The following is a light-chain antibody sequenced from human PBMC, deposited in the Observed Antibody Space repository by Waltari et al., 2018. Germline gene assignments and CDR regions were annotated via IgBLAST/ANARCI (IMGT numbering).Light chain of an antibody. CDR1: SIGSKS. V-gene: IGLV3-21*02. Sequence: SYVLTQPDSVSVAPGETARISCGGVSIGSKSVHWYQQKPGQAPVLVVHDDGARPSGIPERFSASNSGNAATLTISGVEAGDEGDYYCQVWDSSSDLLYVFGPGTKVSVL. J-gene: IGLJ1*01. CDR2: DDG. CDR3: QVWDSSSDLLYV.